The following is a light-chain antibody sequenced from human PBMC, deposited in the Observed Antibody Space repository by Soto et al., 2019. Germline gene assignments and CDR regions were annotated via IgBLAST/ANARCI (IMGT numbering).Light chain of an antibody. CDR2: DVS. CDR1: SSDVGAYNY. J-gene: IGLJ1*01. V-gene: IGLV2-11*01. Sequence: QSVLTQPRSVSGSPGQSVTISCTGTSSDVGAYNYVSWYQHHPGKAPKLMIYDVSKRPSGVPDRFSGSKSGNTGSLTISGLQAEDEADYYCCSYAGRHTYVFGTGTKLTVL. CDR3: CSYAGRHTYV.